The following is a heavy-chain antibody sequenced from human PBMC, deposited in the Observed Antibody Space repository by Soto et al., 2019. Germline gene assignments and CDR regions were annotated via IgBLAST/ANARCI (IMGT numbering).Heavy chain of an antibody. Sequence: SETLSLTCTVSGGSITDYSWVWIWQRAAKGLEWIGRIFSSGSTNYNPSLKGRITVSLYTSKNQFSLNLNSATATDTAVYFCATDQWVVVTADNLLDPWGQAIMVTVSS. J-gene: IGHJ5*01. CDR3: ATDQWVVVTADNLLDP. D-gene: IGHD2-21*02. CDR1: GGSITDYS. CDR2: IFSSGST. V-gene: IGHV4-4*07.